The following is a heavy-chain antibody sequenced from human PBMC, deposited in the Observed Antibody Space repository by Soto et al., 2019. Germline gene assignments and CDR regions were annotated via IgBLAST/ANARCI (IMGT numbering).Heavy chain of an antibody. CDR1: GFAFSSYT. CDR3: AKDRGGFARGWKYYDF. V-gene: IGHV3-23*01. D-gene: IGHD6-19*01. Sequence: GGSLRLSCAASGFAFSSYTMSWVRQTPGKGLEWVSSISASGGSTYYGDSLKGRFTISRDNSKNTLNLHIKSLGVEDSSVYYCAKDRGGFARGWKYYDFWGQGTQVTVS. CDR2: ISASGGST. J-gene: IGHJ4*02.